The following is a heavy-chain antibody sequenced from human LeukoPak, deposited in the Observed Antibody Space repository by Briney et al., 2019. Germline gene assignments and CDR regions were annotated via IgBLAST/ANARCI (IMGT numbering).Heavy chain of an antibody. J-gene: IGHJ4*02. D-gene: IGHD3-10*01. CDR2: IYYSGST. CDR3: ARDRGYGFVDY. V-gene: IGHV4-31*03. Sequence: SQTLSLTCTVSGGSISSGGYYWSWIRQHPGKGLEWIGYIYYSGSTYYNPSLKSRVTISVDTSKNQFSLKLSSVTAADTAVYYCARDRGYGFVDYWGQGTLVTVSS. CDR1: GGSISSGGYY.